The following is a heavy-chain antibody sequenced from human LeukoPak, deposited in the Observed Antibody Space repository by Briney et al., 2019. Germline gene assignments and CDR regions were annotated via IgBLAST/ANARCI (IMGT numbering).Heavy chain of an antibody. CDR2: ISPSGNT. CDR3: ARGASYWPNAFDI. D-gene: IGHD2-8*02. V-gene: IGHV4-34*01. J-gene: IGHJ3*02. Sequence: SETLSLTCAVYGGSFTIYSWTWIRQPPGKSLEWVGEISPSGNTQYNPSLKSRVTISVDTSKNQFSLKLSSVTAADTAVYYCARGASYWPNAFDIWGQGTMVTVSS. CDR1: GGSFTIYS.